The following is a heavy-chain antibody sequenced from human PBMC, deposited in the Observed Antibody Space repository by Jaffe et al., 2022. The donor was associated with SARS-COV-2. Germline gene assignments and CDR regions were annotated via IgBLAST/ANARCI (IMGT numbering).Heavy chain of an antibody. Sequence: EVQLVESGGGLVQPGGSLRLSCAASGFTFSSYWMSWVRQAPGKGLEWVANIKQDGSEKYYVDSVKGRFTISRDNAKNSLYLQMNSLRAEDTAVYYCASLNSGYSEYWYFDLWGRGTLVTVSS. CDR3: ASLNSGYSEYWYFDL. CDR1: GFTFSSYW. CDR2: IKQDGSEK. J-gene: IGHJ2*01. D-gene: IGHD3-22*01. V-gene: IGHV3-7*01.